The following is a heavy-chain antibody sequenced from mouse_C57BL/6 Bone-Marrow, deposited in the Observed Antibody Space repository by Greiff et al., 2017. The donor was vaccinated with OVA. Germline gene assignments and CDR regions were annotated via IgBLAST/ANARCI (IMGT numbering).Heavy chain of an antibody. D-gene: IGHD1-1*01. CDR3: ASPVVYYGSSYWYFYF. CDR1: GYTFTDYY. CDR2: INPKNGGT. Sequence: VQLQQSGPELVKPGASVKISCKASGYTFTDYYMNWVKQSHGKSLEWIGDINPKNGGTSYNQKFKGKDTLTVDKSYSTAYMELRSLTSEDSAFYYCASPVVYYGSSYWYFYFWGTGTTVTVSS. J-gene: IGHJ1*03. V-gene: IGHV1-26*01.